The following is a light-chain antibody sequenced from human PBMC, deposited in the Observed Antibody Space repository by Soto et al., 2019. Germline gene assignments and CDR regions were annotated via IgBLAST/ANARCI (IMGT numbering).Light chain of an antibody. J-gene: IGKJ1*01. CDR3: QQRYSTYPRT. CDR2: AAS. CDR1: QSISSY. Sequence: DIQMTQSPSSLSASVGDRVTITCRASQSISSYLNWYQQKPGKAPKLLIYAASSLQSGVLSRFSGRRSGRDFALNISSLQPEAFATYYCQQRYSTYPRTFGQGTTLEIK. V-gene: IGKV1-39*01.